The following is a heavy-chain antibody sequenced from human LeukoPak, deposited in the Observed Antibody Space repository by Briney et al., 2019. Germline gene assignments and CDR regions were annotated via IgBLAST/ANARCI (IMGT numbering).Heavy chain of an antibody. CDR1: GGSISSYY. V-gene: IGHV4-59*01. J-gene: IGHJ3*02. D-gene: IGHD6-13*01. CDR2: IYYSGST. CDR3: ARGEVGRYSSRNDAFDI. Sequence: ASETLSLTCTVSGGSISSYYWSWIRQPPGKGLEWIGYIYYSGSTNYNPSLKSRVTISVDTSKNQFSLKLSSVTAADTAVYYCARGEVGRYSSRNDAFDIWGQGTMVTVSS.